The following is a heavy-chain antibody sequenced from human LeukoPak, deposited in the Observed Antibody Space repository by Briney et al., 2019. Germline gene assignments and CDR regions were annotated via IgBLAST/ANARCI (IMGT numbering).Heavy chain of an antibody. D-gene: IGHD2-2*01. CDR3: ARDPLKGYCSSTSCSDYYYYMDV. V-gene: IGHV1-46*01. Sequence: ASVKVSCKASGYSFTNYGISWVRQAPGQGLEWMGIINPSGGSTSYAQKFQGSVTMTRDMSTSTVYMELSSLRSEDTAVYYCARDPLKGYCSSTSCSDYYYYMDVWGKGTTVTVSS. J-gene: IGHJ6*03. CDR1: GYSFTNYG. CDR2: INPSGGST.